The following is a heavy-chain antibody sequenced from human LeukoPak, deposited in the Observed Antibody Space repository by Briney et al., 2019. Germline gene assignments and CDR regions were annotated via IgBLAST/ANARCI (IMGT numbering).Heavy chain of an antibody. CDR2: IYYSGST. D-gene: IGHD3-16*01. J-gene: IGHJ3*02. Sequence: SETLSLTCTVSGGSISSYYWSWIRQPPGKGLEWIGYIYYSGSTNYNPSLKSRVTISVDTSKNQFSLKLSSVTAADTAVYYCAGFTADAFDIWGQGTMVTVSS. V-gene: IGHV4-59*12. CDR3: AGFTADAFDI. CDR1: GGSISSYY.